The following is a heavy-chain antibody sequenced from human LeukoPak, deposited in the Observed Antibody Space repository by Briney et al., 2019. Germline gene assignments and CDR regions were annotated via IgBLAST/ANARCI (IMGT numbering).Heavy chain of an antibody. CDR2: VENTGST. J-gene: IGHJ4*02. CDR1: GGSISNY. Sequence: SETLSLTCTVSGGSISNYWSWIRQPPGKGLEWIGNVENTGSTNYNPSLESRVTISVDTSKNHFSLRLSSVTAADTAVYYCARAVGDSGHGRYFDYWGREPWSPSPQ. CDR3: ARAVGDSGHGRYFDY. D-gene: IGHD5-12*01. V-gene: IGHV4-59*01.